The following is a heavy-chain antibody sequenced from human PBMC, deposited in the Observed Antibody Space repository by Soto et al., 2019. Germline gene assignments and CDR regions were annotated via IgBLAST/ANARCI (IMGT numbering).Heavy chain of an antibody. V-gene: IGHV3-30-3*01. CDR1: GFTFSSYA. CDR3: ARDPYDDYGDSGGTYYYYYGMDV. Sequence: GGSLRLSCAASGFTFSSYAMHWVRQAPGKGLEWVAVISYDGSNKYYADSVKGRFTISRDNSKNTLYLQMNSLRAEDTAVYYCARDPYDDYGDSGGTYYYYYGMDVWGQGTTVTIS. CDR2: ISYDGSNK. J-gene: IGHJ6*02. D-gene: IGHD4-17*01.